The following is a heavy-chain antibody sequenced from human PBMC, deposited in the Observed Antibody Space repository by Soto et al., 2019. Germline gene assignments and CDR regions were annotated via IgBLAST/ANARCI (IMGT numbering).Heavy chain of an antibody. V-gene: IGHV3-30-3*01. D-gene: IGHD1-26*01. CDR2: LSHDGNIK. Sequence: GGSLRLSCAASGFTFSSHTMHWVRQAPGKGLERLSLLSHDGNIKFYADSVKGRFTISRDNSKSTLYLQMNNLRSEDTAVYYCARGGRISGVSWGQGTLVTVSS. CDR3: ARGGRISGVS. CDR1: GFTFSSHT. J-gene: IGHJ5*02.